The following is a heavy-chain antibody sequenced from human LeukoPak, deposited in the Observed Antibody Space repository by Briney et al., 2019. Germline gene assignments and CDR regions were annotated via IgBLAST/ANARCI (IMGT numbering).Heavy chain of an antibody. V-gene: IGHV1-8*01. CDR3: ARDGSGSYYDCGWFDP. CDR2: MNPNSGNT. D-gene: IGHD3-10*01. J-gene: IGHJ5*02. CDR1: AYTFTSYN. Sequence: GASVKVSCKASAYTFTSYNINWVRQATGQGLEWMGWMNPNSGNTGYAQKFQGRVTMTRNTSISTAYMELSSLTSEDTAVYYCARDGSGSYYDCGWFDPWGQGTLVTVSS.